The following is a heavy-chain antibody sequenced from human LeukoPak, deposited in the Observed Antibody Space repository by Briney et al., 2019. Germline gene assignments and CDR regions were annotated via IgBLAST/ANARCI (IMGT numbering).Heavy chain of an antibody. J-gene: IGHJ4*02. V-gene: IGHV3-7*03. CDR3: AKNSGWFHLAQ. CDR1: GFNFRDHW. CDR2: IKNDGSES. Sequence: QSGGSLRLSCAVSGFNFRDHWMDWVRQAPGKGLEWVGHIKNDGSESYYVDSLKGRFSISRDNTNNALYLQMNSLRVEDTAVYYCAKNSGWFHLAQWGQGTLVTVSS. D-gene: IGHD6-13*01.